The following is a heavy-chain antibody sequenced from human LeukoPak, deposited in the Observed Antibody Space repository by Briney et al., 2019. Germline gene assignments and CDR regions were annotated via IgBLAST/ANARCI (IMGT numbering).Heavy chain of an antibody. J-gene: IGHJ4*02. D-gene: IGHD3-3*01. CDR1: ANRLSELS. CDR3: TTRRGDFWSGFVN. V-gene: IGHV1-24*01. CDR2: FDPEEAKM. Sequence: AAVTVSFTFSANRLSELSIQWVRQAPGKGRGGMGGFDPEEAKMVYAQNFQGRVTMTEDPSTQTAYMELSGLTSDDPAVYYCTTRRGDFWSGFVNWGQGTLVTVSS.